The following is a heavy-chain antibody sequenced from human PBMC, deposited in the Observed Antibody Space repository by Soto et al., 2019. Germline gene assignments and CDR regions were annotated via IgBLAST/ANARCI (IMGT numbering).Heavy chain of an antibody. D-gene: IGHD3-10*01. CDR1: GFTFSSYS. Sequence: EVQLVKSGGGLVKPGGSLRLSCAASGFTFSSYSMNWVRQAPGKGLEWVSSISSSSSYIYYADSVKGRFTISRDNAKNSLYLQMNSLRAEDTAVYYCARSNGSLLWFGELLFDYWGQGTLVTVSS. V-gene: IGHV3-21*01. CDR3: ARSNGSLLWFGELLFDY. J-gene: IGHJ4*02. CDR2: ISSSSSYI.